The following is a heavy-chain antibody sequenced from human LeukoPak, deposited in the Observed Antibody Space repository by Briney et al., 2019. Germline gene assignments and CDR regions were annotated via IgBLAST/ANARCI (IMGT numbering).Heavy chain of an antibody. Sequence: GGSLRLSCAASGFTFSSYTINWVRPAPGEGLEWVSYSSSSSGTIYYADSVKGRFTISRDNAKNSPYLQMNSLRAEDTAVYYCARGSLRYCTSTSCSPFDYWGQGTLVTVSS. J-gene: IGHJ4*02. CDR3: ARGSLRYCTSTSCSPFDY. V-gene: IGHV3-48*01. CDR2: SSSSSGTI. CDR1: GFTFSSYT. D-gene: IGHD2-2*01.